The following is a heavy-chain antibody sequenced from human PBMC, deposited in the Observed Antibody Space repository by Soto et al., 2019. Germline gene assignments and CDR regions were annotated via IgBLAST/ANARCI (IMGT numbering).Heavy chain of an antibody. J-gene: IGHJ6*02. V-gene: IGHV3-15*07. Sequence: PGGSLRLSCAASGFTFSNAWMNWVRQAPGKGLEWVGRIKSKTDGGTTDYAAPVKGRFTISRDDSKNTLYLQMNSLKTEDTAVYYCTTHLDRITIFGVVSLKRYYYGMDVWGQGTTVTVSS. CDR2: IKSKTDGGTT. CDR3: TTHLDRITIFGVVSLKRYYYGMDV. D-gene: IGHD3-3*01. CDR1: GFTFSNAW.